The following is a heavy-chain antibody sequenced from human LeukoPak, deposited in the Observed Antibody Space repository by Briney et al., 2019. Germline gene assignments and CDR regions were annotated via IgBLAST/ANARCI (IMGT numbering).Heavy chain of an antibody. V-gene: IGHV3-23*01. CDR2: ISGSGGST. J-gene: IGHJ1*01. D-gene: IGHD6-13*01. CDR1: GFTFSSYA. CDR3: AKEYYSSSWIEYFQH. Sequence: GGSLRLSCAASGFTFSSYAMSWVRQAPGKGLEWVSAISGSGGSTYYADSVKGRCTISRDNSKNTLYLHMNSLRAEDTAVYYCAKEYYSSSWIEYFQHWGQGTLVTVSS.